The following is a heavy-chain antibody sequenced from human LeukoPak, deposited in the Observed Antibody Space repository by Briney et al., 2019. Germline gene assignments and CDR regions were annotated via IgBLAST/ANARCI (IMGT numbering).Heavy chain of an antibody. CDR3: ANSIGVVLPKGGFDY. CDR1: GFTFSSYA. D-gene: IGHD3-3*01. CDR2: ISDSGGST. J-gene: IGHJ4*02. V-gene: IGHV3-23*01. Sequence: PGGSLRLSCAASGFTFSSYAMSWVRQAPGKGLEWVSAISDSGGSTYDVDSVKGRFTISRDNSKNTLYLQMNSLRAEDTAVYYCANSIGVVLPKGGFDYWGQGTLVTVSS.